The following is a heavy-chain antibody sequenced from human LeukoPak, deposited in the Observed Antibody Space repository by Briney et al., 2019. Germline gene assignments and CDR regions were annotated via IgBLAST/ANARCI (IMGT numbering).Heavy chain of an antibody. V-gene: IGHV3-30-3*01. CDR1: GFPFTVYP. CDR3: ARGDGSYYYGMDV. Sequence: GGSLRLSCAASGFPFTVYPTHWVRQAPGKGLEWVSVSSSDETYKFYADSVRGRFTISRDNSKNRLYLQMSDLRAEDTAVYYCARGDGSYYYGMDVWGQGTTVTVSS. J-gene: IGHJ6*02. CDR2: SSSDETYK.